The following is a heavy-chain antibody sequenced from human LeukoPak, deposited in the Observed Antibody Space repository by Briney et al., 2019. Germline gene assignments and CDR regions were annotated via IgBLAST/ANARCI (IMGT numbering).Heavy chain of an antibody. Sequence: PSETLSLTCTVSGGSISSYYWSWIRQPPGKGPEWIGYIYYSGSTNYNPSLKSRVTISVDTSKNQFSPKLSSVTAADTAVYYCGCGYSYGYFDYWGQGTLVTVSS. CDR2: IYYSGST. V-gene: IGHV4-59*01. J-gene: IGHJ4*02. CDR3: GCGYSYGYFDY. D-gene: IGHD5-18*01. CDR1: GGSISSYY.